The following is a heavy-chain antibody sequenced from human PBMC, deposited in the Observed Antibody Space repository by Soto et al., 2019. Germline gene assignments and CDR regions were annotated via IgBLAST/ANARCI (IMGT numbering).Heavy chain of an antibody. CDR2: IYYSGST. J-gene: IGHJ4*02. D-gene: IGHD3-10*01. CDR3: ERGASYYKLTWYYFDY. CDR1: GGSISSGGYY. Sequence: QVQLQESGPGLVKPSQTLSLTCTVSGGSISSGGYYWSWIRQHPGKGLEWIGYIYYSGSTYYNPSLKSRVTISVDTSKNQFSLKLSSVTAADTAVYYCERGASYYKLTWYYFDYWGQGTLVTVSS. V-gene: IGHV4-31*03.